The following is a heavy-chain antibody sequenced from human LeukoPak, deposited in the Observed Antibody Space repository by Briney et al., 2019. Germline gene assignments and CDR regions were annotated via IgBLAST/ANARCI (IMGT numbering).Heavy chain of an antibody. CDR1: GFTFSTYE. D-gene: IGHD6-25*01. V-gene: IGHV3-48*03. J-gene: IGHJ4*02. CDR2: ISSRGSSI. Sequence: PEGSLRLSCAASGFTFSTYEMDWVRQAPGKELEWVSYISSRGSSIYYADSVKGRFTISRDNAKNSLYLQMSSLRVEDTAVYYCARGAAGGDFDYGGQEPLVTVP. CDR3: ARGAAGGDFDY.